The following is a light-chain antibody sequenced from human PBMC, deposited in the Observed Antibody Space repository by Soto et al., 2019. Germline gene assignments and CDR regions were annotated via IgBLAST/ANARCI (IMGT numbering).Light chain of an antibody. CDR1: TGAVTSGHY. Sequence: QAVVTQEPSLTVSPGGTVTLTCGSSTGAVTSGHYPYWFQQKPGQAPRTLIYDTSNKHSWTPARFSGSLPGGKAALTLSGAQSEDEAEYYCLLSYSGPPVFGPGTKVTVL. J-gene: IGLJ1*01. CDR3: LLSYSGPPV. V-gene: IGLV7-46*01. CDR2: DTS.